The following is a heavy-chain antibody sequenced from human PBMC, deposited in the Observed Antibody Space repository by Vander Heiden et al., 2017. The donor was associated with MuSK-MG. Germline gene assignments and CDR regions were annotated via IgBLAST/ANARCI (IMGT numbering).Heavy chain of an antibody. V-gene: IGHV3-33*01. J-gene: IGHJ4*02. CDR2: IWYDGSNK. D-gene: IGHD1-26*01. CDR3: ARAQYSGSYYLDY. Sequence: QVQLVESGGGVVQPGRFLRLSCAASGFTFSSYGMHWVRQAPGKGLEWVAVIWYDGSNKYYADSVKGRFTISRDNSKNTLYLQMNSLRAEDTAVYYCARAQYSGSYYLDYWCQGTLVTVSS. CDR1: GFTFSSYG.